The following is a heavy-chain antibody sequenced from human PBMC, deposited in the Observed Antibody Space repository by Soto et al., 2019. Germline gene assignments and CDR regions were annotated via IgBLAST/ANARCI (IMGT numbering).Heavy chain of an antibody. D-gene: IGHD3-16*02. J-gene: IGHJ6*03. CDR3: ARDQDKLSPNYYMHV. V-gene: IGHV1-18*01. CDR1: GYTFTSYG. Sequence: ASVKVSCKASGYTFTSYGISWVRQAPGQGLEWMGWISAYNGNTNYAQKLQGRVTMTTDTSTSTAYMELRSLRSDDTAVYYCARDQDKLSPNYYMHVWGKGTTVTVSS. CDR2: ISAYNGNT.